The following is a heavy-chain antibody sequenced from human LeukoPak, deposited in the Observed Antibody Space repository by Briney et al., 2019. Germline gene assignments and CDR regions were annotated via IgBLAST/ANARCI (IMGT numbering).Heavy chain of an antibody. V-gene: IGHV3-9*02. CDR2: ISWNSGSI. CDR1: GFTSDDYA. D-gene: IGHD6-19*01. J-gene: IGHJ4*02. Sequence: PGGSLRLSCAASGFTSDDYAMHWVRQAPGKGLEWVSGISWNSGSIGYADSVKGRFTISRDNAKNSLYLQMNSLRAEDTALYYCAKAVAGTKIDYWGQGTLVTVSS. CDR3: AKAVAGTKIDY.